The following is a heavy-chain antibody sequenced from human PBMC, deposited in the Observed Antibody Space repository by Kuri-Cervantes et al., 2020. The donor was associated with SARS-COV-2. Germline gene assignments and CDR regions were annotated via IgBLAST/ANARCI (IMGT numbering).Heavy chain of an antibody. Sequence: ASVKVSCKASGYTFTSYGISWVRQAPGQGLEWMGWISAYNGNTNYAQKLQGRVTMTTDTFTSTAYMELRSLRSDDTAVYYCARVRFLEWLLHYYYYMDVWGKGTTVTVSS. J-gene: IGHJ6*03. D-gene: IGHD3-3*01. V-gene: IGHV1-18*01. CDR1: GYTFTSYG. CDR3: ARVRFLEWLLHYYYYMDV. CDR2: ISAYNGNT.